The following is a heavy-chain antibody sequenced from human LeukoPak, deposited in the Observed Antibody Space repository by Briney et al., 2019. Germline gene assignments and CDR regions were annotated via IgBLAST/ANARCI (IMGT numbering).Heavy chain of an antibody. V-gene: IGHV4-4*07. CDR3: AGDRSVPTISWFDR. D-gene: IGHD5-12*01. Sequence: SETLSLTCTVSGGSISSYCWSWIRHRAGKGLEWIVRVYTTGSTNYNPSLRSPVTMSVDTSKNQFSLNLTSLAAPDTAVYYCAGDRSVPTISWFDRRGEASLV. CDR1: GGSISSYC. J-gene: IGHJ5*02. CDR2: VYTTGST.